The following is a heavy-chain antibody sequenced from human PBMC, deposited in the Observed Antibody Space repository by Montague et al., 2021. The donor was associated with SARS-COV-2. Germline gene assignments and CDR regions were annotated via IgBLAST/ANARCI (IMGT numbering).Heavy chain of an antibody. V-gene: IGHV4-39*07. D-gene: IGHD6-13*01. CDR2: IYYSGGT. J-gene: IGHJ6*02. Sequence: ETLSLICTVSGGSISSSSYYWGWIRQPPGKGLEWIGSIYYSGGTYYNPSLKSRVTISVDTSKNQFSLKLSSVTAADTAVYYCARVGRQQLVRLSGMDVWGQGTTVTVSS. CDR3: ARVGRQQLVRLSGMDV. CDR1: GGSISSSSYY.